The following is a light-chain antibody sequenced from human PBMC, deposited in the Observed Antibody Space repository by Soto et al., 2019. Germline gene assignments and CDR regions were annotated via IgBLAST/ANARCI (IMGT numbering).Light chain of an antibody. CDR2: AAS. Sequence: DIQMTQSPSSVSASVGDSVNITCRASQGISSWLAWYQQKPGKAPRLLIYAASGLQSGVPSRFSGRASGTDFTLTITSLQAEDFATYFCQPATSFPLTLGGGTKVDIK. CDR3: QPATSFPLT. CDR1: QGISSW. V-gene: IGKV1-12*01. J-gene: IGKJ4*01.